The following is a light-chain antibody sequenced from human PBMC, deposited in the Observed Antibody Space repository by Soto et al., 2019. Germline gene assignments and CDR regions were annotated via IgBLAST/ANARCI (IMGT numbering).Light chain of an antibody. CDR1: SSDIGAYNF. Sequence: QSALTQPPSASRSPGQSVSISCTGTSSDIGAYNFVSWYQQHPGKAPRLMIYGVSKRPSGVPDRFSGSKSGNTASLTVSGLQAEDEADYYCSSYAGSNNYVVFGGGTKLTVL. V-gene: IGLV2-8*02. CDR2: GVS. J-gene: IGLJ2*01. CDR3: SSYAGSNNYVV.